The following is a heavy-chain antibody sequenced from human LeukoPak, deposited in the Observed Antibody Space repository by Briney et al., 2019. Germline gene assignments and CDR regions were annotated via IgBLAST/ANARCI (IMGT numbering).Heavy chain of an antibody. D-gene: IGHD3-3*01. CDR1: GGSFSGYY. CDR3: ARVFRELRFLEWLSAHWYFDL. Sequence: SETLSLTCAVYGGSFSGYYWSWILQPPGKGLEWIGEINHSGSTNYNPSLKSRVTISLDTSKNQFSLKLSSVTAADTTVYYFARVFRELRFLEWLSAHWYFDLWGRGTLVTVSS. J-gene: IGHJ2*01. CDR2: INHSGST. V-gene: IGHV4-34*01.